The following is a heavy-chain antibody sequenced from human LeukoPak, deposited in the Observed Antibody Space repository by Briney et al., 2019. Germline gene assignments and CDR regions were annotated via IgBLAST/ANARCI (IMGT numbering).Heavy chain of an antibody. J-gene: IGHJ4*02. V-gene: IGHV1-2*02. D-gene: IGHD1-1*01. Sequence: ASVKVSCKASGYTFTGYYMHWVRRAPGQGLEWMGWINPNSGGTNYAQKFQGRVTMTRDTSISTAYMELSRLRSDDTAVYYCARSKWTTGTIVYWGQGTLVTVSS. CDR3: ARSKWTTGTIVY. CDR2: INPNSGGT. CDR1: GYTFTGYY.